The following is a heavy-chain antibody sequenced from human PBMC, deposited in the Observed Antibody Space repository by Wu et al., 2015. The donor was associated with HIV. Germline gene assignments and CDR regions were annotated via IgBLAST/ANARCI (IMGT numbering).Heavy chain of an antibody. CDR1: GYNFETYG. J-gene: IGHJ4*02. CDR2: ISASNRRT. CDR3: GRDFEVVPAAVAVY. V-gene: IGHV1-18*01. D-gene: IGHD2-2*01. Sequence: QVQLVQSGTEVKKPGASVRVSCKTSGYNFETYGITWVRQAPGQGLEWMGWISASNRRTEYARQLHDRVTMTTDTSTNTAYLELRSLRSDDTAVYYCGRDFEVVPAAVAVYWGQGTLLIVSS.